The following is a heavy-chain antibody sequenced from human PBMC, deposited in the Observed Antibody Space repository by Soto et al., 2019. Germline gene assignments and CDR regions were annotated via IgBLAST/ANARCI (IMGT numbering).Heavy chain of an antibody. CDR3: ARAYDFWSGPGGY. V-gene: IGHV4-59*01. D-gene: IGHD3-3*01. CDR2: IYYSGST. Sequence: SETLSLTCTVSGGSISSYYWSWIRQPPGKGLEWIGYIYYSGSTNYNPSLKSRVTISVDTSKNQFSLKLSSVTAADTAVYYCARAYDFWSGPGGYWGQGTLVTVSS. CDR1: GGSISSYY. J-gene: IGHJ4*02.